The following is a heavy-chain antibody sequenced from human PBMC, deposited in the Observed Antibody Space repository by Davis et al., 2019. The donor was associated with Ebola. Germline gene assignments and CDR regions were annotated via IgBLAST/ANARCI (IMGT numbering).Heavy chain of an antibody. J-gene: IGHJ5*02. V-gene: IGHV3-30-3*01. CDR2: ISYDGSNK. Sequence: PGGSLRLSCAASGFTFSSYAMHWVRQAPGKGLEWVAVISYDGSNKYYADSVKGRFTISRDNSKNTLYLQMNSLRAEDTAVYYCARDAIKTGTGWFDPWGQGTLVTVSS. D-gene: IGHD1/OR15-1a*01. CDR3: ARDAIKTGTGWFDP. CDR1: GFTFSSYA.